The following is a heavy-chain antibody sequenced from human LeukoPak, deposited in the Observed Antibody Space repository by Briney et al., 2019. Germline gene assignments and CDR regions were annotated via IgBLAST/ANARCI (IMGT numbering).Heavy chain of an antibody. CDR2: INSDGSST. D-gene: IGHD4/OR15-4a*01. CDR3: ARRAGAYSHPYDY. V-gene: IGHV3-74*01. CDR1: GFTFSTYW. J-gene: IGHJ4*02. Sequence: GGSLRLSCAASGFTFSTYWMHWVRQAPGKGLVWVSRINSDGSSTTYADSVKGRFTISRDNAKNTLYLQMNSLRAEDTAVYYCARRAGAYSHPYDYWGQGTLVTVSS.